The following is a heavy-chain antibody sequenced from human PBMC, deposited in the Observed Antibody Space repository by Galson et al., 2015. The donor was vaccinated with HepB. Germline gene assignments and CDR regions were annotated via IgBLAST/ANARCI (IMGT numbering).Heavy chain of an antibody. CDR2: FDPEDGET. J-gene: IGHJ2*01. Sequence: SVKVSCKVSGYSLNELAMHWVRQALGKGLEWMGGFDPEDGETIYAQKFQGRVSMTEDTATDTAYMEVNSLTSEDTAVYYCASAIGSNSWFWNFDLWGRGTLVTVSS. CDR1: GYSLNELA. V-gene: IGHV1-24*01. CDR3: ASAIGSNSWFWNFDL. D-gene: IGHD2-2*01.